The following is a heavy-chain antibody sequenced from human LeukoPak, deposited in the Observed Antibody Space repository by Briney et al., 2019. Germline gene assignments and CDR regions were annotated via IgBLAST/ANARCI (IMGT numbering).Heavy chain of an antibody. D-gene: IGHD2-2*01. V-gene: IGHV4-34*01. CDR1: GGSISSYY. CDR3: ARSVCSSTSCYYFDY. J-gene: IGHJ4*02. Sequence: PSETLSLTCTVSGGSISSYYWSWIRQPPGKGLEWIGEINHSGSTNYNPSLKSRVTISVDTSKNQFSLKLSSVTAADTAVYYCARSVCSSTSCYYFDYWGQGTLVTVSS. CDR2: INHSGST.